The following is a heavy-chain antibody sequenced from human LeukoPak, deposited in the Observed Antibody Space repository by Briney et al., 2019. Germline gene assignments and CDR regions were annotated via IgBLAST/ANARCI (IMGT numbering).Heavy chain of an antibody. D-gene: IGHD3-22*01. J-gene: IGHJ4*02. V-gene: IGHV3-30*02. CDR1: GFTFSSYA. CDR2: IRYGGSNK. CDR3: AKDHVYYYDSSGYDETHFDY. Sequence: PGRSLRLSCAASGFTFSSYAMHWVRQAPGKGLEWVAFIRYGGSNKYYADSVKGRFTISRDNSKNTLYLQMNSLRAEDTAVYYCAKDHVYYYDSSGYDETHFDYWGQGTLVTVSS.